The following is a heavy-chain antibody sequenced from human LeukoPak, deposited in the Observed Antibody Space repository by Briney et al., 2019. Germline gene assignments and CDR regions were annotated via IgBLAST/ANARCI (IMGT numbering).Heavy chain of an antibody. CDR1: GFTFSDYY. V-gene: IGHV3-11*04. CDR2: ISSSGSTI. J-gene: IGHJ5*02. CDR3: ARVQIVVVPAAIRT. D-gene: IGHD2-2*02. Sequence: GGSPRLACAASGFTFSDYYMSWIRQAPGKGLEWVSYISSSGSTIYYADSVKGRFTISRDNAKNSLYLQMNSLRAEDTAVYYCARVQIVVVPAAIRTWGQGTLATVSS.